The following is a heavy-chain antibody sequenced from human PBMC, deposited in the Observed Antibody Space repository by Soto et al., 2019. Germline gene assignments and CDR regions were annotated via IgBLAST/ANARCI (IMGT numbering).Heavy chain of an antibody. V-gene: IGHV1-2*04. D-gene: IGHD4-17*01. CDR3: ARVPVTDYYGMDV. CDR2: INPNSGGT. Sequence: QVQLVQSGAEVKKPGASVKVSCKASGYTFTGYYMHWVRQAPGQGLEWMGWINPNSGGTNYAQKFQGWVTMTRDTSISTAYMELSRLRYKVTAVYYCARVPVTDYYGMDVWGQGTMVTISS. J-gene: IGHJ6*02. CDR1: GYTFTGYY.